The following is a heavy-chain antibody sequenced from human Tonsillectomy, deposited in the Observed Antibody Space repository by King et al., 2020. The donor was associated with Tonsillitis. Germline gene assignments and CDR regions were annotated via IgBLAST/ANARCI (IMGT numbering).Heavy chain of an antibody. CDR1: GGTFSSYG. CDR3: ASSPITIFGVVNQGYFDY. D-gene: IGHD3-3*01. V-gene: IGHV1-69*01. Sequence: QLVQSGAEVKKPGSSVKVSCKASGGTFSSYGISWVRQAPGQGLEWMGGIIPVFGTANDAEKFQGRGTITADESTSTAYMELISLRSEDTAVYYCASSPITIFGVVNQGYFDYWGQGTLVTVSS. J-gene: IGHJ4*02. CDR2: IIPVFGTA.